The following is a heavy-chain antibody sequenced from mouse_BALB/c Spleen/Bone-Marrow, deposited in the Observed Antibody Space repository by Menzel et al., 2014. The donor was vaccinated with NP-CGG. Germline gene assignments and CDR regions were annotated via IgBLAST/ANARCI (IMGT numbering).Heavy chain of an antibody. V-gene: IGHV5-17*02. D-gene: IGHD2-4*01. J-gene: IGHJ4*01. CDR1: GFTFSSFG. Sequence: EVHLVESGGGLVQPGGSRKLSCAASGFTFSSFGMHWVRQAPEKGLGWVAYISNGSSTIYYADTVKGRFTISRDNPKNTLFLQMTSLRSEDTAMYYCARKGAMITHYYAMDYWGQGTSVTVSS. CDR3: ARKGAMITHYYAMDY. CDR2: ISNGSSTI.